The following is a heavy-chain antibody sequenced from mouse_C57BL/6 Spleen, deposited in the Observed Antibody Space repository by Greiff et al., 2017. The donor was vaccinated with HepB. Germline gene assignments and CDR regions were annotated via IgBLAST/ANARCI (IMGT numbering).Heavy chain of an antibody. Sequence: DVHLVESGGGLVQPGGSMKLSCVASGFTFSNYWMNWVRQSPEKGLEWVAQIRLKSDNYATHYAESVKGRFTISRDDSKSSVYLQMNNLRAEDTGIYYCTGGDDYFDYWGQGTTLTVSS. CDR1: GFTFSNYW. CDR3: TGGDDYFDY. CDR2: IRLKSDNYAT. V-gene: IGHV6-3*01. J-gene: IGHJ2*01.